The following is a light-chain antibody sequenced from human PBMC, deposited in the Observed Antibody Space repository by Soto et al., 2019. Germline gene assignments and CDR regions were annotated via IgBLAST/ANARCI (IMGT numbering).Light chain of an antibody. CDR1: QSVSSSY. Sequence: EIVLTQSPGTLSLSPGERATLSCRASQSVSSSYLAWYQQKPGQAPRLLIYGASSRATGIPDRFSGSGSGTDFTLTISRREPEDFAVYFCQQYGSSPTFGVGTKVQIK. J-gene: IGKJ4*01. CDR2: GAS. CDR3: QQYGSSPT. V-gene: IGKV3-20*01.